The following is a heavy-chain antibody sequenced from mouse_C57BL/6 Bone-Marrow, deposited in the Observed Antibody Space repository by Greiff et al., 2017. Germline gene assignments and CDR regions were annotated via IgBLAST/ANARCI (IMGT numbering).Heavy chain of an antibody. D-gene: IGHD4-1*01. V-gene: IGHV1-59*01. CDR2: IHPSDSYT. J-gene: IGHJ4*01. Sequence: QVQLKQPGAELVRPGTSVKLSCKASGYTFTSYWMHWVKQRPGQGLEWIGVIHPSDSYTNYNQKFKGKATLTVDTSSSTASMQLSSLTSEDSAVYYCACLGRDAMDYWGQGTSVTVSS. CDR1: GYTFTSYW. CDR3: ACLGRDAMDY.